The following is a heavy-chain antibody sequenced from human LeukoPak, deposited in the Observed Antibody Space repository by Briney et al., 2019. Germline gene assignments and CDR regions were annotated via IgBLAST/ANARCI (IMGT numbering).Heavy chain of an antibody. V-gene: IGHV3-74*01. Sequence: GGSLRLSCVASGFTFSSYWMHWVRQDPRKGLVWVSRINGDGRDINYADSVRGRFTISRDNAKNTLYLQMNTLRVEDTAVYYCTRDLMDYDVSTGLHHYYMDVWGQGTTVTVSS. D-gene: IGHD3-9*01. CDR2: INGDGRDI. CDR3: TRDLMDYDVSTGLHHYYMDV. CDR1: GFTFSSYW. J-gene: IGHJ6*02.